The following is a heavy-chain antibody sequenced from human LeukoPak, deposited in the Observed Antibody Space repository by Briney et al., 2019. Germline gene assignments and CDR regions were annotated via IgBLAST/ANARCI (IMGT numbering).Heavy chain of an antibody. Sequence: PSETLSLTCAVYGGSFSGYYWSWIRQPPGKGLEWIGEINHSGSTNYNPSLKSRVTISVDTSKNQFSLKLSSVTAADTAVYYCARGDFGAALGYWGQGTLVTVSS. D-gene: IGHD3-16*01. CDR1: GGSFSGYY. V-gene: IGHV4-34*01. CDR2: INHSGST. CDR3: ARGDFGAALGY. J-gene: IGHJ4*02.